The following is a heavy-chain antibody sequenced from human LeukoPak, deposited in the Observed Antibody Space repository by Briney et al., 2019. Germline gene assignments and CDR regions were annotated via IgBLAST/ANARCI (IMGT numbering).Heavy chain of an antibody. CDR3: ARDLILGSGSLDY. Sequence: GGSLSLSCTASGFTFTNSWMHWVRQAPGKGLVWVSRIRGDGFDTGYADSVKGRFTISRDNAKNTLYLQMNSLTADDTAVYYCARDLILGSGSLDYWGQGTLVTVCS. V-gene: IGHV3-74*01. J-gene: IGHJ4*02. CDR2: IRGDGFDT. CDR1: GFTFTNSW. D-gene: IGHD3-10*01.